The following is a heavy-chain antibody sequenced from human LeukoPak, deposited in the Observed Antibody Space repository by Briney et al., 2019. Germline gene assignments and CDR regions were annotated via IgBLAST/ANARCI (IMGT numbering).Heavy chain of an antibody. CDR1: GFTFSSYA. D-gene: IGHD3-10*02. CDR3: ARVEDFMYGLAPLPFDI. CDR2: IYSGGST. Sequence: GGSLRLSCAASGFTFSSYAMSWVRQAPGKGLEWVSVIYSGGSTYYADSVKGRFTISRDNSKNTLYLQMNSLRAEDTAVYYCARVEDFMYGLAPLPFDIWGQGTMVTVSS. J-gene: IGHJ3*02. V-gene: IGHV3-66*01.